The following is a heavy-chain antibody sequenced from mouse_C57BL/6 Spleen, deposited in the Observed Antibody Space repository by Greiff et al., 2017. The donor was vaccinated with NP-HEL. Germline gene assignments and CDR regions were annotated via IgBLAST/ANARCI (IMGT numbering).Heavy chain of an antibody. CDR3: AREGTTVSYYFDY. CDR2: IHPNSGST. CDR1: GYTFTSYW. J-gene: IGHJ2*01. Sequence: QVQLQQPGAELVKPGASVKLSCKASGYTFTSYWMHWVKQRPGQGLEWIGMIHPNSGSTNYNEKFKSKATLTVDKSSSTAYMQLSSLTSEDSAVYYCAREGTTVSYYFDYWGQGTTLTVSS. V-gene: IGHV1-64*01. D-gene: IGHD1-1*01.